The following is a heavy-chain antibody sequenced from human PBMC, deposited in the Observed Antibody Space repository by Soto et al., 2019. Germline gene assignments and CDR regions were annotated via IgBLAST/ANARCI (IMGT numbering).Heavy chain of an antibody. J-gene: IGHJ4*02. V-gene: IGHV3-30*18. CDR1: GFTFSSYG. CDR2: ISYDGSNK. Sequence: QVQLVESGGGVVQPGRSLRLSCAASGFTFSSYGMHWVRQAPGKGLEWVAVISYDGSNKHYADSVKGRFTISRDNSKNTLYLRMNGLKADTAAVYYCANDVDTAMVGGFDYWGQGTLVTVSS. CDR3: ANDVDTAMVGGFDY. D-gene: IGHD5-18*01.